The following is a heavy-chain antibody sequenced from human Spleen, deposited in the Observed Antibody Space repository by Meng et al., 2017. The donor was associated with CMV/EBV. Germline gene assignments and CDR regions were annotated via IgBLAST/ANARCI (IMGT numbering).Heavy chain of an antibody. CDR2: IGVSGGGT. Sequence: GESLKISCAASGFTFNNYAMTWVRQAPGKGLEWVSGIGVSGGGTYYADSVKGRFTISRDNSKNTLYLQMNSLRAEDTAVYYCAKGGHCSSTSCYRADYYYYYGMDVWGQGTTVTVSS. CDR3: AKGGHCSSTSCYRADYYYYYGMDV. D-gene: IGHD2-2*02. CDR1: GFTFNNYA. J-gene: IGHJ6*02. V-gene: IGHV3-23*01.